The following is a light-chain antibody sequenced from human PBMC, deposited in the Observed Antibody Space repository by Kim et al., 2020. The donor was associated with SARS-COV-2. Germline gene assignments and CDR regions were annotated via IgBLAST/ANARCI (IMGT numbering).Light chain of an antibody. J-gene: IGLJ3*02. V-gene: IGLV2-23*02. Sequence: QSALTQPASVSGSPGQSITISCTGTSSDVGSYNLVSWYQQHPGKVPKVMIYEVNKRPSGVSNRFSGSKSGNTASLTISGVQAEDEADYYCCSYVGSRSWVFGGGTQLTVL. CDR1: SSDVGSYNL. CDR2: EVN. CDR3: CSYVGSRSWV.